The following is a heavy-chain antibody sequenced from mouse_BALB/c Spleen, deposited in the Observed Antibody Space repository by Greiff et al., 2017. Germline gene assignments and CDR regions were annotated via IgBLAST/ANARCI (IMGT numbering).Heavy chain of an antibody. Sequence: EVMLVESGGGLVQPGGSLKLSCAASGFTFSSYTMSWVRQTPEKRLEWVAYISNGGGSTYYPDTVKGRFTISRDNAKNTLYLQMSSLKSEDTAMYYCARVGNYVYYFDYWGQGTTLTVSS. D-gene: IGHD2-1*01. V-gene: IGHV5-12-2*01. CDR1: GFTFSSYT. CDR3: ARVGNYVYYFDY. J-gene: IGHJ2*01. CDR2: ISNGGGST.